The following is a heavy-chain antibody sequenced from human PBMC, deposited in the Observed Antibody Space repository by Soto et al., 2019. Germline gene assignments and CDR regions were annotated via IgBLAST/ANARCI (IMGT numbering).Heavy chain of an antibody. D-gene: IGHD2-2*01. CDR1: GGSIGSYY. CDR3: ARESVSREVFH. CDR2: IYYSGST. Sequence: ASETLSLTCTVSGGSIGSYYWSWIRQPPGKGLEWIGYIYYSGSTNYNPSLKSRVTISVDTSKNQFSLRLSSVTAADTAVYYCARESVSREVFHGGQGALVTVSS. V-gene: IGHV4-59*01. J-gene: IGHJ4*02.